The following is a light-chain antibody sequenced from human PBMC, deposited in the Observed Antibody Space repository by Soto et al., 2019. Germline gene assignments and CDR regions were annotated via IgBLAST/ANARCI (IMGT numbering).Light chain of an antibody. Sequence: DIQMTQSPSTLSASVGDRVTITCRASQSISSWLAWYQQKPGKAPKLLIYKASSVESGVPSRFSGSRSGTEFTLTISSLQPDDFATSYCQQYNSYTWTFGQGTKVEIK. V-gene: IGKV1-5*03. CDR3: QQYNSYTWT. J-gene: IGKJ1*01. CDR2: KAS. CDR1: QSISSW.